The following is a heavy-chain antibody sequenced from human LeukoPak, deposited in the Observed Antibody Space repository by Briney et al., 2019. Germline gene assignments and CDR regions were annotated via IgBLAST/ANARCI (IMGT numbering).Heavy chain of an antibody. CDR3: AKDGFLWAFDY. CDR2: ISSGGDST. D-gene: IGHD2-21*01. Sequence: GGSLRLSCAASGFTFSSYAMSWVRQAPGKGLDWFSAISSGGDSTYNADSVKGRFTISRDNSKNTLYLQMNSLRAEDTAVYYCAKDGFLWAFDYWGQGTLVTVSS. CDR1: GFTFSSYA. J-gene: IGHJ4*02. V-gene: IGHV3-23*01.